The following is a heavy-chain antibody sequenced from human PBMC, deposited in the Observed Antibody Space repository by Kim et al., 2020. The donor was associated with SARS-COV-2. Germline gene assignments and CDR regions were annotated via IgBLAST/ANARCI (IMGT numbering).Heavy chain of an antibody. CDR3: ARTTMVRGHLDY. V-gene: IGHV3-53*01. J-gene: IGHJ4*02. CDR2: IYSGGST. CDR1: GFTVSSNY. D-gene: IGHD3-10*01. Sequence: GGSLRLSCAASGFTVSSNYMSWVRQAPGKGLEWVSVIYSGGSTYYADSVKGRFTISRDNSKNTLYLQMNSLRAEDTAVYYCARTTMVRGHLDYWGQGTLVTVSS.